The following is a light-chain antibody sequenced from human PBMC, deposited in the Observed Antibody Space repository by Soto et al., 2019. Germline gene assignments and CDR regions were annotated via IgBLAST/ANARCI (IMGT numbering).Light chain of an antibody. CDR2: DVN. V-gene: IGLV2-14*03. CDR3: TSWTTSTTMI. CDR1: RSDIGAYNF. J-gene: IGLJ2*01. Sequence: QSVLTQPASVSGSPGQSITISCTGTRSDIGAYNFVSWHQQHPGEVPKLILYDVNVRPSGVSNRFSGSKSGNTASLTISGLQAEDEADYYCTSWTTSTTMIFGGGTKVTVL.